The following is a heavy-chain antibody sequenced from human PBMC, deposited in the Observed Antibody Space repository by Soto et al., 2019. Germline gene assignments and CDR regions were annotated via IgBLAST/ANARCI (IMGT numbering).Heavy chain of an antibody. CDR2: ISAYNGNT. Sequence: ASVKVSCKASGYTFTSYGISWVRQAPGQGLEWMGWISAYNGNTNYAQKLQGRVTMTTDTSTSTAYMKLRSLRSDDTAVYYFARDITMVRGVPPNNWFDPWGQGTLVTVSS. V-gene: IGHV1-18*01. CDR3: ARDITMVRGVPPNNWFDP. J-gene: IGHJ5*02. D-gene: IGHD3-10*01. CDR1: GYTFTSYG.